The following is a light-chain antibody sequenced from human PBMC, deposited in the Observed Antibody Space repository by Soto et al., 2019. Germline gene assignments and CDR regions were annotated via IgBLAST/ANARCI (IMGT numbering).Light chain of an antibody. Sequence: EIVLTQSPGTLSLSPGESATLSCRASQSVWNNYLAWYQQKPGQAPRLLIYGASSRATGIPDRFSGSGSGTDFTLTISRRESEDFAGYYCQQYKSDPRRLTFGGGTKVEIK. CDR1: QSVWNNY. CDR2: GAS. CDR3: QQYKSDPRRLT. V-gene: IGKV3-20*01. J-gene: IGKJ4*01.